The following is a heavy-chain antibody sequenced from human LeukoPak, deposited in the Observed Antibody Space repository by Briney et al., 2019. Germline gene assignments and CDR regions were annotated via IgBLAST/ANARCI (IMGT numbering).Heavy chain of an antibody. J-gene: IGHJ6*04. CDR3: ARGYSGYGLDV. D-gene: IGHD5-12*01. V-gene: IGHV4-34*01. CDR2: INHSGST. CDR1: GGSISGYY. Sequence: SETLSLTCTVSGGSISGYYWSWIRQPPGKGLEWIGEINHSGSTNYNPSLKSRVTISVDTSKSQFSLKLSSVTAADTAVYYCARGYSGYGLDVWGKGTTVTVSS.